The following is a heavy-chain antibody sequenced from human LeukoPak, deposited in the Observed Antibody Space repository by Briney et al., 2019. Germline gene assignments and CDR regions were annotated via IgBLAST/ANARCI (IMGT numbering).Heavy chain of an antibody. Sequence: GGSLRLSCAASGFTFSSYGMDWVRQAPGQGRGWVAVIWYGGSNKYYADSVKGRFTISRDNSKNTLYLQMNSLRAEDTAVYYCARDQGDIVVVPAAGGFDYWGQGTLVTVSS. V-gene: IGHV3-33*01. CDR3: ARDQGDIVVVPAAGGFDY. D-gene: IGHD2-2*01. CDR2: IWYGGSNK. J-gene: IGHJ4*02. CDR1: GFTFSSYG.